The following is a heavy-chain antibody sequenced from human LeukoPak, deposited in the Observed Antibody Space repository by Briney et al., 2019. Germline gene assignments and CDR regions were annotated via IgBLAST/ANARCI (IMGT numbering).Heavy chain of an antibody. V-gene: IGHV4-38-2*01. J-gene: IGHJ6*04. CDR3: ARGSHYYYGMDV. CDR1: GYSISSGYY. Sequence: SETLSLTCAVSGYSISSGYYWGWIRQPPGKGLEWIGSIYHSGSTYYNPSLKSRVTISVDTSKNHFSLKLSSVTAADTAVYYCARGSHYYYGMDVWGKGTTVTVSS. CDR2: IYHSGST.